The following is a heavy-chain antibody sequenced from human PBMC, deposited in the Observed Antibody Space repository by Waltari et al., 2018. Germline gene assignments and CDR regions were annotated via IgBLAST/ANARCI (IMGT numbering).Heavy chain of an antibody. D-gene: IGHD6-6*01. V-gene: IGHV1-69*12. J-gene: IGHJ6*02. CDR2: IIPIFGTA. Sequence: QVQLVQSGAEVKKPGSSVTVSCKASGGTFSSYAISWVRQAPGQGLEWMGGIIPIFGTANYAQKFQGRVTITADESTSTAYMELSSLRSEDTAVYYCARASSSSRDYYYYGMDVWGQGTTVTVSS. CDR1: GGTFSSYA. CDR3: ARASSSSRDYYYYGMDV.